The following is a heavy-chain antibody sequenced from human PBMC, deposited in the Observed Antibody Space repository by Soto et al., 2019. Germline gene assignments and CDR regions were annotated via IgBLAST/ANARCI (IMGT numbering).Heavy chain of an antibody. V-gene: IGHV4-34*01. CDR2: INHSGST. Sequence: SETLSLTCAVYDGSFSGYDWSWIRQPPGKGLEWIGEINHSGSTNYNPSLKSRVTISVDTSKNQFSLKLSSVTAADTAVYYCVRSDFWSGYFGYWGQGTLVTVS. D-gene: IGHD3-3*01. CDR1: DGSFSGYD. CDR3: VRSDFWSGYFGY. J-gene: IGHJ4*02.